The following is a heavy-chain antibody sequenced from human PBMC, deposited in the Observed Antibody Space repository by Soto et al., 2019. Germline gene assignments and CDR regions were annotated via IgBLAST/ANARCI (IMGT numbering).Heavy chain of an antibody. D-gene: IGHD2-15*01. J-gene: IGHJ4*02. CDR2: IRSSSSTL. CDR1: VITFSSYS. V-gene: IGHV3-48*01. Sequence: WSLRLPCAASVITFSSYSMNWGRQAPGKGLEWVSYIRSSSSTLYYADSVKGRFTISRDNAKNSLYLQINSLRAEDTAVYYCARGRSGCSGGSCYAYFDYWGQGTLVTVSS. CDR3: ARGRSGCSGGSCYAYFDY.